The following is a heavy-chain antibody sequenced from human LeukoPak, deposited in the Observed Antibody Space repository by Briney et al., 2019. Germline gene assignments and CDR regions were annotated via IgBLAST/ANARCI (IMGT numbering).Heavy chain of an antibody. J-gene: IGHJ4*02. CDR2: ISGSGGTA. CDR1: GFTFSIYA. Sequence: GGSLRLSCAASGFTFSIYAMSWVRQAPGKGLEWVLAISGSGGTAYYADSVKGRFTISRDNSKNTLYLQMNSLRAEDTAVYYCAKKGYYDGSGYYMYYFDHWGQGTLVTVSS. D-gene: IGHD3-22*01. CDR3: AKKGYYDGSGYYMYYFDH. V-gene: IGHV3-23*01.